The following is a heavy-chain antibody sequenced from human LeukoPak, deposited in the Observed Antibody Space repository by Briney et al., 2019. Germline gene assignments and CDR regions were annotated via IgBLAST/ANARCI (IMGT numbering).Heavy chain of an antibody. CDR1: GGSISSSSYY. Sequence: SETLSLTCTVSGGSISSSSYYWGWIRQPPGKGLEWIGSIYYSGSTYYNPSLKSRVTISVDTSKNQFSLKLSSVTAADTAVYYCARGGYYDSLFDYWGQGTLVTVSS. V-gene: IGHV4-39*07. CDR2: IYYSGST. CDR3: ARGGYYDSLFDY. D-gene: IGHD3-3*01. J-gene: IGHJ4*02.